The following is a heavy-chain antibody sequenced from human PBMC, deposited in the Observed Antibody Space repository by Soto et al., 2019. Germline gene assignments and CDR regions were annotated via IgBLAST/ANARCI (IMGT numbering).Heavy chain of an antibody. CDR3: ARQMVYWVTTSSAYYYGMDV. J-gene: IGHJ6*02. V-gene: IGHV5-10-1*01. CDR2: IDPSDSYT. D-gene: IGHD4-17*01. Sequence: PGESLKISCKGSGYSFTSYWISWVRQMPGKGLEWMGRIDPSDSYTNYSPSFQGHVTVSADKSISTAYLQWSSLKASDTAMYYWARQMVYWVTTSSAYYYGMDVWGQGTTVTVSS. CDR1: GYSFTSYW.